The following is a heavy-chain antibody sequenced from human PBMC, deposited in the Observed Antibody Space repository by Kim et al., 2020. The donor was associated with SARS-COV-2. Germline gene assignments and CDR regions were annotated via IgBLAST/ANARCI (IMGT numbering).Heavy chain of an antibody. CDR2: ST. J-gene: IGHJ6*02. CDR3: ARGDYLYGMDV. V-gene: IGHV4-4*07. Sequence: STNYHPSLKSRITISVGTSKRQVSLRLTSAIAADTATYFCARGDYLYGMDVWGQGTTVTVSS.